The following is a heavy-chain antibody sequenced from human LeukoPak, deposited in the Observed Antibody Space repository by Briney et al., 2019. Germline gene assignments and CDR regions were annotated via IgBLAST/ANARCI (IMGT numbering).Heavy chain of an antibody. CDR2: ISGSGGST. V-gene: IGHV3-23*01. D-gene: IGHD5/OR15-5a*01. CDR1: GFTFSSYA. J-gene: IGHJ6*02. CDR3: AKALSLYYYYGMDV. Sequence: GGSLRLSCAASGFTFSSYAMSWVRQAPGKGLEWVSAISGSGGSTYYADSAKGRFTISRDNSKNTLYLQMNSLRAEDTAVYYCAKALSLYYYYGMDVWGQGTTVTVSS.